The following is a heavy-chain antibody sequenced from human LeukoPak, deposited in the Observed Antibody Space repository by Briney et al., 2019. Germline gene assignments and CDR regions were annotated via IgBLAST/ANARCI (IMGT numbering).Heavy chain of an antibody. V-gene: IGHV3-23*01. D-gene: IGHD5-18*01. CDR1: GFTISSYA. J-gene: IGHJ4*02. Sequence: VGSLRLSCAASGFTISSYAMSWVRQAPGKGLEWVSAISGSGDSAYYADSVKGRFTISRDNSKNTLYLQMNSLRAEDTAMYYCARLVWDTTMADGDIDSWGQGTQLIVSS. CDR2: ISGSGDSA. CDR3: ARLVWDTTMADGDIDS.